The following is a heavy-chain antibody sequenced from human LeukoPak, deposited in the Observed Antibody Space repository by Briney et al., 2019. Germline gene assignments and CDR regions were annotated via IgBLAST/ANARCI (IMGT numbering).Heavy chain of an antibody. D-gene: IGHD3-10*01. CDR1: GFTFSTYS. V-gene: IGHV3-48*02. Sequence: GGSLRLSCAASGFTFSTYSMNWVRQAPGKGLEWVSYISSSSTNFYADSVKGRFTVSRDNAKRSLYLQLNSLRDEDTALYYCARDRFFGSGNYQNVGGCFDNWGQGTLVTVSS. CDR2: ISSSSTN. CDR3: ARDRFFGSGNYQNVGGCFDN. J-gene: IGHJ4*02.